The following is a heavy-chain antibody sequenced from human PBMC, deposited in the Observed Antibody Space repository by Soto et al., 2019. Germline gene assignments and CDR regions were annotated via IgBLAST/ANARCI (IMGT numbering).Heavy chain of an antibody. J-gene: IGHJ6*02. V-gene: IGHV3-21*01. CDR3: ARGGITRAWNYYYYGMDV. CDR1: GFSFSSYG. D-gene: IGHD1-1*01. CDR2: ITSSRSSI. Sequence: PVVSLRLSCAASGFSFSSYGMNWVRQAPGKGLEWVSSITSSRSSIYYADSVKGRFTISRDNAKNSLYLQMNSLRAEDTAVYYCARGGITRAWNYYYYGMDVWGQGTTVTVAS.